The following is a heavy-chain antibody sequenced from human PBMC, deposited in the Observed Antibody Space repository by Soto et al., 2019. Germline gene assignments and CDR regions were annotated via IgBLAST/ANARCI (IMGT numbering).Heavy chain of an antibody. V-gene: IGHV3-9*01. D-gene: IGHD6-13*01. CDR3: VKDESINWYSGHFPH. CDR1: GFTFDDYA. CDR2: INWNSGSI. J-gene: IGHJ1*01. Sequence: GGSLRLSCAASGFTFDDYAMHWVRQVPGKGLEWVSGINWNSGSIGYADSVKGRFAISRDNAKNSLHLQMNSLRAEDTAFYYCVKDESINWYSGHFPHWGQGPRVTVSS.